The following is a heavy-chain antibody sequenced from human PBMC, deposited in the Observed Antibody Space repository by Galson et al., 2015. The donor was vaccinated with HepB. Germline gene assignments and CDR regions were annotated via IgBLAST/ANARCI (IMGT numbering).Heavy chain of an antibody. CDR2: IYRGGST. V-gene: IGHV3-53*04. CDR3: ARSRGNGPFDD. Sequence: SLRLSCVASGFTVSSTYMSWVRQAPGQGLEWVSVIYRGGSTYYADSVKGRFTITRNNSQNTLDLQMNTLRSEDTAVYYCARSRGNGPFDDWGQGTLVTVSS. CDR1: GFTVSSTY. D-gene: IGHD4-17*01. J-gene: IGHJ4*02.